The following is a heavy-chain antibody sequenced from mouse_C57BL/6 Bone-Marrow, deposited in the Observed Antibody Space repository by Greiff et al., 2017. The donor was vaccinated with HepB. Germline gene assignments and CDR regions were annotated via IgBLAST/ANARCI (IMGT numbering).Heavy chain of an antibody. J-gene: IGHJ1*03. V-gene: IGHV1-78*01. CDR3: AREDFVTTVVEGYWYFDV. Sequence: QVQLQQSDAELVKPGASVKISCKVSGYTFTDHTIHWMKQRPEQGLEWIGYIYPRDGSTKYNEKFKGKATLTADTSSSTAYMQLNSLPSEDSAVYCCAREDFVTTVVEGYWYFDVWGTGTTVTVSS. CDR2: IYPRDGST. CDR1: GYTFTDHT. D-gene: IGHD1-1*01.